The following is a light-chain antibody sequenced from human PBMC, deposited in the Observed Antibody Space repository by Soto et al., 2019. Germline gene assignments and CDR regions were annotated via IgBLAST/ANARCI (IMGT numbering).Light chain of an antibody. J-gene: IGLJ2*01. CDR3: CSYAGSSIVV. CDR2: EGS. V-gene: IGLV2-23*01. CDR1: SSDVGSYNL. Sequence: QSALTQPASVSGSPGQSITISCTGTSSDVGSYNLVSWYQQQPGKAPKLMIYEGSKRPSGVSNRFSGSKSGNTASLTISGLQAEDEADYYCCSYAGSSIVVFGGGTKVTVL.